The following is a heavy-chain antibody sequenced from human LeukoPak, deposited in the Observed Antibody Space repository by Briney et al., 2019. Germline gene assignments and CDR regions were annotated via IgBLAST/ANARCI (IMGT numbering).Heavy chain of an antibody. CDR1: GFTFSVHW. J-gene: IGHJ5*02. Sequence: GGSLRLSCAASGFTFSVHWLSWVRQAPGKGLEGVANIKPDGSEKYYVDSVKGRFTISRDNAKNSLYLQMNSLKAEDTAVYYCARGSGGRQLLHNWFDPWGQGTLVTVSS. D-gene: IGHD6-6*01. V-gene: IGHV3-7*01. CDR3: ARGSGGRQLLHNWFDP. CDR2: IKPDGSEK.